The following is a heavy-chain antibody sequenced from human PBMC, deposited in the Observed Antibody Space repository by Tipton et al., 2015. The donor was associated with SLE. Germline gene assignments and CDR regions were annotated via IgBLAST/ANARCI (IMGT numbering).Heavy chain of an antibody. J-gene: IGHJ4*02. V-gene: IGHV3-23*04. D-gene: IGHD4-17*01. CDR1: GFTFSSYA. CDR3: AKPRSLYGDY. Sequence: QLVQSGGGLIQPGGSVRLSCAASGFTFSSYAMSWVRQAPGKGLEWVSAISGGGGSTYYANSVKGRFTISRDNFKNTLYLQMNSLRAEDTAVYYCAKPRSLYGDYWGQGTLVIVSS. CDR2: ISGGGGST.